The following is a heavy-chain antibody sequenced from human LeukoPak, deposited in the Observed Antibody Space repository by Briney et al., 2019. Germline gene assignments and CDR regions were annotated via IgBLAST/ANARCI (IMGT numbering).Heavy chain of an antibody. V-gene: IGHV3-53*01. CDR3: ARDDRYSSGDAFDI. D-gene: IGHD6-19*01. Sequence: PGGSLRLSCAASGLTVSSNYMSWVRQAPGKGLEWVSIIYSSGSTYYADSVKGRFTISRDNSKNTLYLQVNSLRAEDTAVYYCARDDRYSSGDAFDIWGQGTMVTVSS. CDR1: GLTVSSNY. J-gene: IGHJ3*02. CDR2: IYSSGST.